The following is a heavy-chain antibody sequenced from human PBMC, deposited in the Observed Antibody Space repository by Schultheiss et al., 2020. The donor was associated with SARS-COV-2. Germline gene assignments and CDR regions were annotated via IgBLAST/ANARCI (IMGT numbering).Heavy chain of an antibody. CDR1: GFTFRNYW. J-gene: IGHJ4*02. D-gene: IGHD1-1*01. V-gene: IGHV3-7*03. CDR2: IKQDGTVK. Sequence: GGSLRLSCAASGFTFRNYWMSWVRQAPGKGLEWVANIKQDGTVKHYVDSVRGRFIISRDNAKNSLDLQMNSLRVDDTAVYYCVKEGEEMGTSWGQGTLVTVSS. CDR3: VKEGEEMGTS.